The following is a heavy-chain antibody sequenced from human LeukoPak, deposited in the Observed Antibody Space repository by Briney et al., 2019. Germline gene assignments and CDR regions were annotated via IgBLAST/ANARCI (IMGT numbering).Heavy chain of an antibody. D-gene: IGHD3-9*01. J-gene: IGHJ6*02. CDR1: GFTFSGSA. V-gene: IGHV3-73*01. Sequence: GGSLKLSCAASGFTFSGSAMHWVRQASGKGLEWVGRIRSKANSYATAYAASVKGRFTISRDDSKNTAYLQMNSLRAEDTAVYYCARGFGILTGYRAVDYGMDVWGQGTTVTVSS. CDR2: IRSKANSYAT. CDR3: ARGFGILTGYRAVDYGMDV.